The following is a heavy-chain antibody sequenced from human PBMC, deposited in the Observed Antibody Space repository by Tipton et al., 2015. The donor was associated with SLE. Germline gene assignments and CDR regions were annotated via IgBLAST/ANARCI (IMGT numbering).Heavy chain of an antibody. CDR2: IRYDGSNK. CDR3: AKAGPQDYYGMDV. J-gene: IGHJ6*02. Sequence: SLRLSCAASGFTFSSYGMHWVRQAPGKGLEWVAFIRYDGSNKYYADSVKGRFTISRDNSKNTLYLQMNSLRAEDTAVYYCAKAGPQDYYGMDVWGQGTTVTVSS. V-gene: IGHV3-30*02. D-gene: IGHD3-10*01. CDR1: GFTFSSYG.